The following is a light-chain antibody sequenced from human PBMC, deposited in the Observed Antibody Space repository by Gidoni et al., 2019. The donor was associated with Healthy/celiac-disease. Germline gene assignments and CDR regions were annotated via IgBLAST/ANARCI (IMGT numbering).Light chain of an antibody. CDR1: QSVSSY. CDR3: QQRSNWPTT. CDR2: DAS. V-gene: IGKV3-11*01. Sequence: EIVLTHSPATLSLSPGARATLSCRASQSVSSYLAWYQQKPGQAPRLLIYDASNRATGIPARFSGSWSGTDFTLTSSSLEPEDFAVYYCQQRSNWPTTFGGGTKVEIK. J-gene: IGKJ4*01.